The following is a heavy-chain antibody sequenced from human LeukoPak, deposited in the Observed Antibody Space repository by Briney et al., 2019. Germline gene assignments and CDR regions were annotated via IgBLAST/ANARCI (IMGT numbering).Heavy chain of an antibody. J-gene: IGHJ4*02. V-gene: IGHV4-39*01. CDR1: GGSISSSSYY. Sequence: SETLSLTCTVPGGSISSSSYYWGWIRQPPGKGLEWIGSTYYSGSTYYNPSLKSRVTISVDTSKNQFSLKLSSVTAADTAVYYCARRGTQLDYWGQGTLVTVSS. D-gene: IGHD1-14*01. CDR2: TYYSGST. CDR3: ARRGTQLDY.